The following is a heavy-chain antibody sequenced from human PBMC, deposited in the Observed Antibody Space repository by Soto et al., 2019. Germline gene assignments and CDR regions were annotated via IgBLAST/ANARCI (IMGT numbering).Heavy chain of an antibody. CDR3: ARGFLGSITMVRGVTFDY. Sequence: GGSLRLSCAASGFTFSSYSMNWVRQAPGKGLEWVSSISSSSSYIYYADSVKGRFTISRDNAKNSLYLQMNSLRAEDTAVYYCARGFLGSITMVRGVTFDYWGQGTLVTVSS. D-gene: IGHD3-10*01. J-gene: IGHJ4*02. CDR1: GFTFSSYS. V-gene: IGHV3-21*01. CDR2: ISSSSSYI.